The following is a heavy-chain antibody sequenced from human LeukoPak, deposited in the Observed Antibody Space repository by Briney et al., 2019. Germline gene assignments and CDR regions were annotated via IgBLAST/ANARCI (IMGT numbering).Heavy chain of an antibody. D-gene: IGHD2-15*01. J-gene: IGHJ6*03. CDR2: INTWGSSI. CDR1: GFTFSSYS. V-gene: IGHV3-21*01. CDR3: ARRVEVASTNPLYCYYMDV. Sequence: GGSLRLSCAASGFTFSSYSFNWVRQAPGKGLEWVSSINTWGSSIYYGDSMKGRFTVSRDNAENSLYLQLDSLGVADTAIYYCARRVEVASTNPLYCYYMDVWGKGTTVTVSS.